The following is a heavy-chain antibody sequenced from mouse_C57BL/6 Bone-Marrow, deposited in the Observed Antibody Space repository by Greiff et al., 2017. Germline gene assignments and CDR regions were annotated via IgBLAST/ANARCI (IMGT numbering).Heavy chain of an antibody. D-gene: IGHD1-3*01. CDR1: GYTFTSYW. CDR3: ARGLAPYFDY. J-gene: IGHJ2*01. V-gene: IGHV1-55*01. CDR2: IYPGSGST. Sequence: VQLQESGAELVKPGASVKMSCKASGYTFTSYWITWVKQRPGQGLEWIGDIYPGSGSTNYNEKFKSKATLTVDTSSSTAYMQLSSLTSEDSAVYYCARGLAPYFDYWGQGTTLTVSS.